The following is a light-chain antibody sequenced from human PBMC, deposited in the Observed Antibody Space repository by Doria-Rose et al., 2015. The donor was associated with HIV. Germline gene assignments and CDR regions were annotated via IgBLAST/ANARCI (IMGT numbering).Light chain of an antibody. CDR1: QSFSSTY. CDR2: DGS. J-gene: IGKJ1*01. Sequence: TQSPGTLSLSPAERATLSCRASQSFSSTYLVWYLQKPGQAPSLLIYDGSTRATGIPDRFSASGSGTDFTLTTNRLEPEDFALYYCHQYGTSWTFGQGTKVEI. V-gene: IGKV3-20*01. CDR3: HQYGTSWT.